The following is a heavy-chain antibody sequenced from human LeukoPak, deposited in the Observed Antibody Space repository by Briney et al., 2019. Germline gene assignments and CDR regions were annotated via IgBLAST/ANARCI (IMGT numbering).Heavy chain of an antibody. Sequence: PSETLSLTCTVSGGSISSYYWTWIRQPPGKGLEWIGYMFYSGSSNYNPSLRSRVTISVDTSKNQIPLKLSSVTAADTAVYYCARFNRNSSGWIDYWGQGTLVTVSS. J-gene: IGHJ4*02. CDR3: ARFNRNSSGWIDY. CDR2: MFYSGSS. CDR1: GGSISSYY. D-gene: IGHD6-19*01. V-gene: IGHV4-59*01.